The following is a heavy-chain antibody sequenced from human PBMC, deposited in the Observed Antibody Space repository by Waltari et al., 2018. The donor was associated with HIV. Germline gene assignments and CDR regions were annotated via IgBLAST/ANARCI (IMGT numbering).Heavy chain of an antibody. J-gene: IGHJ5*02. CDR1: GFTLSSYA. CDR2: ISGRAGST. V-gene: IGHV3-23*01. D-gene: IGHD3-22*01. Sequence: EVQLLESGGGLVQPGESLRLSCAASGFTLSSYAMSWVRQTPGKGLGWVSVISGRAGSTFYADSVKGRFTISRDNSMNTLYLQMNSLRVEDTAVYYCAKEEAWFYSDSSGYTWGQGTLVTVSS. CDR3: AKEEAWFYSDSSGYT.